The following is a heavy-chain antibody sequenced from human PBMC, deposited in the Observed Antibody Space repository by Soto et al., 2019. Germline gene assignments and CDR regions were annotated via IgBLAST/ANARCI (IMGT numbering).Heavy chain of an antibody. Sequence: QVQLVQSGAEVRQPASSVKVSCKTSGGTFSSYAISWVRQAPGQGLEWMGGIVPIVGTTTYAQKFQGXVXXXAXXATSTAYMQLSRLRSDDTAVYYCVRVVAIPGYPDHWGQGTLVTVSS. CDR3: VRVVAIPGYPDH. V-gene: IGHV1-69*12. J-gene: IGHJ4*02. CDR1: GGTFSSYA. CDR2: IVPIVGTT. D-gene: IGHD5-12*01.